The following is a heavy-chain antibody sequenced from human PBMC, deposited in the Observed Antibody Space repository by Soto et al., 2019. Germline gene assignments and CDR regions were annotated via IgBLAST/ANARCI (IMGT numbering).Heavy chain of an antibody. Sequence: VASVKVSCKASGYIFTNHYIHWVRQAPGQGLEWMGIINPSGGSTNYLQKFQGRITMTRDTSTSTVYMELSSLRSEDTAVYFCARADYYVSSGFYYDCWGQGSLVTVSS. CDR3: ARADYYVSSGFYYDC. J-gene: IGHJ4*02. CDR1: GYIFTNHY. V-gene: IGHV1-46*01. D-gene: IGHD3-22*01. CDR2: INPSGGST.